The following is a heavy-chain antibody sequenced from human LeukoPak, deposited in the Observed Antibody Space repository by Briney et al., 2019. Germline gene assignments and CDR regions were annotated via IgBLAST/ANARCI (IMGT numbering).Heavy chain of an antibody. CDR1: GGSISSGSYS. D-gene: IGHD6-13*01. CDR3: ARHTSSSWYRWFDP. CDR2: IYYSGST. J-gene: IGHJ5*02. Sequence: SETLSLTCTVSGGSISSGSYSWSWIRQPAGKGLEWIGYIYYSGSTNYNPSLKSRVTISVDTSKNQFSLKLSSVTAADTAVYYCARHTSSSWYRWFDPWGQGTLVTVSS. V-gene: IGHV4-61*10.